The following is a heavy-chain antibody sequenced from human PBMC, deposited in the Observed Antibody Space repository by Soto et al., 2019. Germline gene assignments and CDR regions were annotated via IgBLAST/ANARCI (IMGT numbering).Heavy chain of an antibody. CDR1: GFTFTRYS. V-gene: IGHV3-21*06. CDR3: ARESEDLTSNFDY. J-gene: IGHJ4*02. Sequence: PGGSLRLSCAASGFTFTRYSMNWVRQAPGKGLEWVESISSTTNYIYYGDSMKGRFTISRDNAKNSLYLEMNSLRAEDTAVYYCARESEDLTSNFDYWGQGTLVTVSS. CDR2: ISSTTNYI.